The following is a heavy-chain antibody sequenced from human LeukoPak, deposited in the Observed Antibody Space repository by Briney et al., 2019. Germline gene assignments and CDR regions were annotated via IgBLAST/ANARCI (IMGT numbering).Heavy chain of an antibody. D-gene: IGHD1-14*01. J-gene: IGHJ1*01. V-gene: IGHV3-7*01. Sequence: GGALRLSCAASGFTFSSYWMSGVRQAPGKGLEGVANIKLDGSEKYYVDSVKGRFTISRDNAKNSLYLQMNSLRVDDTAVYYSVTGGSEFRYWGLGTLVPVSS. CDR1: GFTFSSYW. CDR2: IKLDGSEK. CDR3: VTGGSEFRY.